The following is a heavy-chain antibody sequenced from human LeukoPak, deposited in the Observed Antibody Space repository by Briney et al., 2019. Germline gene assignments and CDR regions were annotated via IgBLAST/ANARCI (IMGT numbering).Heavy chain of an antibody. V-gene: IGHV3-23*01. CDR1: GFSFSSYN. J-gene: IGHJ3*02. D-gene: IGHD6-19*01. CDR3: AKDFEQFDAFDI. CDR2: ISGSGGST. Sequence: GGSLRLSCAASGFSFSSYNMNWVRQAPGKGLEWVSAISGSGGSTYYADSVKGRFTISRDNSKNTLYLQMNSLRAEDTAVYYCAKDFEQFDAFDIWGQGTMVTVSS.